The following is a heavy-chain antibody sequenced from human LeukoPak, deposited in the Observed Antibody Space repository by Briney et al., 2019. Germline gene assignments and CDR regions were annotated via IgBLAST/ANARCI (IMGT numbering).Heavy chain of an antibody. CDR1: GFTFSSYS. D-gene: IGHD6-19*01. Sequence: PGGSLRLSCAASGFTFSSYSMNWVRQAPGKGLEWVSSISSSSSYIYYADSVKGRFTISRDNAKNSLYLQMNSLRAEDTAVYYCARDSIAVPGTSSADMDVWGKGTTVTVSS. V-gene: IGHV3-21*01. CDR3: ARDSIAVPGTSSADMDV. J-gene: IGHJ6*03. CDR2: ISSSSSYI.